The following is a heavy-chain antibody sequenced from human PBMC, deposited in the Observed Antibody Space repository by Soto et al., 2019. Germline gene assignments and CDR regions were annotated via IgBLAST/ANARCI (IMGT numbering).Heavy chain of an antibody. CDR2: ISSSSTYT. J-gene: IGHJ3*02. CDR1: GFTFSDYY. V-gene: IGHV3-11*06. CDR3: ARIAVVADAFDI. Sequence: QVQLVESGGGLVKPGGSLRLSCAASGFTFSDYYMSWIRQAPGKGLEWVSFISSSSTYTNYADSVRGRFTISRDNAKNSLYLQMNSLRAEDTAVYYCARIAVVADAFDIWGQGTMVSVSS. D-gene: IGHD6-19*01.